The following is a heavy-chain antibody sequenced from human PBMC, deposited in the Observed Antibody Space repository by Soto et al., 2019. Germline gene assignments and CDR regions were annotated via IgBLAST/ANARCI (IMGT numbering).Heavy chain of an antibody. J-gene: IGHJ4*02. CDR2: ISSSSHNT. D-gene: IGHD4-17*01. Sequence: PGGSLRLSCAASGFSFIYFAMSWVRQAPGKGLEWVSYISSSSHNTNYTESVKGRFTISRDNAKNSLYLQMKSMRAEDTDVYYCARGLTVASYFDYWGQGTLVTVSS. V-gene: IGHV3-11*06. CDR1: GFSFIYFA. CDR3: ARGLTVASYFDY.